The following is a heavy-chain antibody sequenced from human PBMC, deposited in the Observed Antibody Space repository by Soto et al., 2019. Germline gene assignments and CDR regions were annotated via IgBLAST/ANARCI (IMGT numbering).Heavy chain of an antibody. Sequence: SVKVSCKASGFTFTSSAFQWVRQARGQRLEWIGWIAVGSGYTNYAQRFQDRVTLTRDMSTATTYMELSRLTSEDTAIYYCAADATAWQQMVPSDYWGQGTLVTAPQ. J-gene: IGHJ4*02. CDR1: GFTFTSSA. V-gene: IGHV1-58*01. CDR3: AADATAWQQMVPSDY. D-gene: IGHD2-8*01. CDR2: IAVGSGYT.